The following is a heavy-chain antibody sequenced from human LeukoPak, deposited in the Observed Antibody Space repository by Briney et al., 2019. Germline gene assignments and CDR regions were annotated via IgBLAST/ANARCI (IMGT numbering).Heavy chain of an antibody. J-gene: IGHJ5*02. CDR2: INPSGGST. V-gene: IGHV1-46*01. CDR1: GYTFTSYY. D-gene: IGHD3-22*01. CDR3: ARDDSSGYYSGP. Sequence: ASVKVSCKASGYTFTSYYKHWVRQAPGQGLEWMGIINPSGGSTSYAQKFQGRVTMTRDTSISTAYMELSRLRSDDTAVYYCARDDSSGYYSGPWGQGTLVTVSS.